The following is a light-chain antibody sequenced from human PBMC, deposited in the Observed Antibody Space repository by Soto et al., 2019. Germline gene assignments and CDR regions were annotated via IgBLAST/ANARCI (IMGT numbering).Light chain of an antibody. CDR1: SSDVGGYNY. CDR3: SSYTSSSTLLYV. V-gene: IGLV2-14*03. J-gene: IGLJ1*01. CDR2: DVS. Sequence: QSALTQPASVSGSPGQSITISCTGTSSDVGGYNYVSWYQHHPGKAPKLMIYDVSNRPSGVSNRFSGSKSGNTASLTISGLQAEEEADYYCSSYTSSSTLLYVFGTGTKVTVL.